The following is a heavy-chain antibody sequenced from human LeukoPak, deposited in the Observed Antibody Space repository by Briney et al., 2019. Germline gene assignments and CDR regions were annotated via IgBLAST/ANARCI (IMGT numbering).Heavy chain of an antibody. CDR2: ISNDGGGT. V-gene: IGHV3-23*01. CDR3: AKQTGSWYFDY. CDR1: GFIFNNYG. J-gene: IGHJ4*02. Sequence: QAGGSLRLSCAASGFIFNNYGLIWVRQAPGKGLEWVSAISNDGGGTNYADFVKGRFTISRDNSKNTLYLQMNSLRAEDTAVYYCAKQTGSWYFDYWGQGTLVTVSS. D-gene: IGHD1-1*01.